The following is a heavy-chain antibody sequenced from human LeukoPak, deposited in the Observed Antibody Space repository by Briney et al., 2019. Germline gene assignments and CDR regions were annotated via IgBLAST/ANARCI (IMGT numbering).Heavy chain of an antibody. CDR2: INPSGAYT. J-gene: IGHJ4*02. CDR3: ARAIGYSYGEDY. Sequence: ASVKVSCKASGSTFSSHYMHWVRQAPGQGLEWMGMINPSGAYTNYAQKFQGRVTMTRDMSTSTVYMELSSLRSEDTAVYYCARAIGYSYGEDYWGQGTLVTVSS. V-gene: IGHV1-46*01. CDR1: GSTFSSHY. D-gene: IGHD5-18*01.